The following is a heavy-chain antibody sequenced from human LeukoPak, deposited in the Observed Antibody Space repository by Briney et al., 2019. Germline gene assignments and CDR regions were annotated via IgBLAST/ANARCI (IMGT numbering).Heavy chain of an antibody. V-gene: IGHV1-69*05. CDR1: VSTFTSYA. D-gene: IGHD2-2*01. Sequence: GASVKVSFTASVSTFTSYAISWVRQAPGQGLEWMGGIIPIFGTANYAHKFHGRARITTHKYTTTANMELNSRRSEDTAVYYCARGGEYESFDYWGQGTLVTVSS. J-gene: IGHJ4*02. CDR3: ARGGEYESFDY. CDR2: IIPIFGTA.